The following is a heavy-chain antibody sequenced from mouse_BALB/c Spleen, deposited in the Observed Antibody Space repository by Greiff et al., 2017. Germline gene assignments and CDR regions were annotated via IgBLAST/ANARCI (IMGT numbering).Heavy chain of an antibody. CDR3: ARLYRFYGYDYAMDY. CDR1: GFNIKDYY. Sequence: EVQLQQSGAELVRSGASVKLSCTASGFNIKDYYMHWVKQRPEQGLEWIGWIDPENGDTEYAPKFQGKATMTADTSSNTAYLQLSSLTSEDTAVYYCARLYRFYGYDYAMDYWGQGTSVTVSS. CDR2: IDPENGDT. J-gene: IGHJ4*01. D-gene: IGHD2-12*01. V-gene: IGHV14-4*02.